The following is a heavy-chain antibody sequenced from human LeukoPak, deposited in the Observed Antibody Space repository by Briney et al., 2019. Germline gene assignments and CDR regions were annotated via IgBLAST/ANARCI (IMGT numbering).Heavy chain of an antibody. D-gene: IGHD2-15*01. CDR2: ISYDGSNK. J-gene: IGHJ1*01. CDR3: AGKKRGTMFVAACYGEYFQH. V-gene: IGHV3-30-3*01. CDR1: GFTFSSYA. Sequence: GGSLRLSCAASGFTFSSYAMHWVRQAPGKGLEWVAVISYDGSNKYYADSVKGRFTFSRDNSKNTLYLQMNSLGAEDTAVYYCAGKKRGTMFVAACYGEYFQHWGQGTLVTVSS.